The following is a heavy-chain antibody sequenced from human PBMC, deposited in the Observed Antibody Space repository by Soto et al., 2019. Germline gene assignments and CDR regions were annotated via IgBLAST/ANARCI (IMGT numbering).Heavy chain of an antibody. CDR2: IYYSGST. V-gene: IGHV4-31*03. CDR3: ARSDYSNYVDYFDY. CDR1: GGSISSGGYY. J-gene: IGHJ4*02. D-gene: IGHD4-4*01. Sequence: QVQLQESGPGLVKPSQTLSLTCTVSGGSISSGGYYWSWIRQHPGKGLEWIGYIYYSGSTYYNPSLKSRVTISVDTSKNPVSLKLSSVTAADTAVYYCARSDYSNYVDYFDYWGQGTLVTVSS.